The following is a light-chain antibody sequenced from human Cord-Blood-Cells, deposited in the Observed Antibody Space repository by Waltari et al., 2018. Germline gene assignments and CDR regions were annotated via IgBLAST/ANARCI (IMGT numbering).Light chain of an antibody. CDR2: GAS. Sequence: EIVMTQPRATLSVSPGERATLSCRASQSVSSNLAWYQQKPGQAPRLLIYGASTRATGIPARFSGSGSGTEFTLTISSLQSEDFAVYYCQQYNNWPLTFGPGTKVDIK. CDR1: QSVSSN. J-gene: IGKJ3*01. CDR3: QQYNNWPLT. V-gene: IGKV3-15*01.